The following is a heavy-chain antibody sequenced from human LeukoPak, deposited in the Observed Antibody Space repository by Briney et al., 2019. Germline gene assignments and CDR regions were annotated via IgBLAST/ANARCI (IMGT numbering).Heavy chain of an antibody. D-gene: IGHD3-3*01. J-gene: IGHJ4*02. CDR3: AKDYFLVDF. Sequence: GGSLRLSCAASGFTFSSYAMSWVRQAPGKGLEWVSTTTGSGESTYYADSVKGRFTISRDNSKNTLFLQMNSLRAEDTAVYYCAKDYFLVDFWGQGTLVTVSS. CDR2: TTGSGEST. V-gene: IGHV3-23*01. CDR1: GFTFSSYA.